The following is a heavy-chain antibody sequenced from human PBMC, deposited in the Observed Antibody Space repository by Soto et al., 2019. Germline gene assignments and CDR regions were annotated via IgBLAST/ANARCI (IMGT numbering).Heavy chain of an antibody. Sequence: GGSLRLSCAASGFTFSDYYMSWIRQAPGKGLEWVSYISSSGSAIYYADSVKGRFTISRDNAKNSLYLQMNSLRAEDTAVYYCARRMWLLFQFDAFDIWGQGTMVTVSS. J-gene: IGHJ3*02. CDR3: ARRMWLLFQFDAFDI. CDR2: ISSSGSAI. V-gene: IGHV3-11*01. CDR1: GFTFSDYY. D-gene: IGHD2-21*02.